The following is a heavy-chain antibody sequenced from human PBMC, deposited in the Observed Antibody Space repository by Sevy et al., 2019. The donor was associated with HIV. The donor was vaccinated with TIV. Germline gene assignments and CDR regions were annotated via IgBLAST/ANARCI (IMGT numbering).Heavy chain of an antibody. CDR2: MNPNSGKK. CDR3: ARDEQRPYYYGSGNMGH. D-gene: IGHD3-10*01. CDR1: GYTFTNYE. Sequence: ASVKVSCKASGYTFTNYEINWVRQATGQGLEWMGWMNPNSGKKGYAPPFHGRVTMTRNTSLNIAYMELSSLRSDDTAVYYCARDEQRPYYYGSGNMGHWGQGTLVTVSS. V-gene: IGHV1-8*01. J-gene: IGHJ4*02.